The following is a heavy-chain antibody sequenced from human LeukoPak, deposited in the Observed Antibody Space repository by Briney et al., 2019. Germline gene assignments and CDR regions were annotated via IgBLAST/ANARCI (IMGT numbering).Heavy chain of an antibody. Sequence: GESLQISCKGSGYSFTSYWIGWVRQMPGKGLEWMGIIYPGDSDTRYSPSFQGQVTISADKSISTAYLQWSSLKASDTAMYYCATGVVVTTYYFDYWGQGTLVTVSS. CDR1: GYSFTSYW. V-gene: IGHV5-51*01. J-gene: IGHJ4*02. CDR2: IYPGDSDT. CDR3: ATGVVVTTYYFDY. D-gene: IGHD3-22*01.